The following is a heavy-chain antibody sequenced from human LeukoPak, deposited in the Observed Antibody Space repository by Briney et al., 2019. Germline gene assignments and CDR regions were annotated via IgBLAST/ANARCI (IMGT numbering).Heavy chain of an antibody. CDR1: GGSISSSSYY. V-gene: IGHV4-39*07. CDR2: VYYTGAS. J-gene: IGHJ4*02. CDR3: ARGAPPQN. Sequence: PSETLPLTCTVSGGSISSSSYYWGWIRQPPGKGLEWIGSVYYTGASYYNPSLKSRVTISIDTSKKHFSLKLTSVTAADTAVYYCARGAPPQNWGQGTLVTVSS.